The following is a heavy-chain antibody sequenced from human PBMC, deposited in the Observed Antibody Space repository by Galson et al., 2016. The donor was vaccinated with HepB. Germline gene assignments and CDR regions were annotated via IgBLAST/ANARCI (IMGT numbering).Heavy chain of an antibody. CDR2: FYYSGST. Sequence: SETLSLTCTVSGGSISSTGYYWGWIRQPPGKGLEWIGSFYYSGSTYYNPSLKSRVTISVDTSKNQFSLKLSSVTAADTAVYYCARQHPNSGYDRNPRGAFDMWGQGTMVTGSS. D-gene: IGHD5-12*01. CDR3: ARQHPNSGYDRNPRGAFDM. V-gene: IGHV4-39*01. J-gene: IGHJ3*02. CDR1: GGSISSTGYY.